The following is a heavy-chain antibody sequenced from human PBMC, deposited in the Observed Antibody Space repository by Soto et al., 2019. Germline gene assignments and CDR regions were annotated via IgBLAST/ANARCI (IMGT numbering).Heavy chain of an antibody. D-gene: IGHD1-1*01. J-gene: IGHJ6*02. CDR2: MSRSSRYI. Sequence: PGGSLRLSCAASGFTFNSYSMNWARQAPGKGLEWVSSMSRSSRYIYYADSVKGRFTISRDNARNSVYLQMNSLRAEDTATYYCVRGTPTPGLDIWGRGTTVTVSS. CDR3: VRGTPTPGLDI. CDR1: GFTFNSYS. V-gene: IGHV3-21*04.